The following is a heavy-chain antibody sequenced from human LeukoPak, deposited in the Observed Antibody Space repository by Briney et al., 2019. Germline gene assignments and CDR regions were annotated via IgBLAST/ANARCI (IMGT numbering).Heavy chain of an antibody. CDR1: GGSISSSSYY. D-gene: IGHD3-10*01. V-gene: IGHV4-39*01. Sequence: PSETLSLTCTVSGGSISSSSYYWGWIRQPPGTGLEWIGSIYYSGSTYYNPSLKSRVTISVDTSKNQFSLKLSSVTAADTAVYYCARQGTMVRPRMFDPWGQGTLVTVSS. CDR2: IYYSGST. CDR3: ARQGTMVRPRMFDP. J-gene: IGHJ5*02.